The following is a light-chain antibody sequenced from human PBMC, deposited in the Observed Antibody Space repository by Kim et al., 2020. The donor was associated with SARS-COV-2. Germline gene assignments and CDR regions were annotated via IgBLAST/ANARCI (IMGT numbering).Light chain of an antibody. CDR2: DAS. CDR1: QSVSSY. J-gene: IGKJ4*01. CDR3: QQRSSWPPS. V-gene: IGKV3-11*01. Sequence: IVLTQSPATLSLSPGERATLSCRASQSVSSYLAWYQQKPGQAPRLLIYDASNRATGIPARFSGSESGTDFTVTISSLEPEDFAVYYCQQRSSWPPSFGGGTKVDIK.